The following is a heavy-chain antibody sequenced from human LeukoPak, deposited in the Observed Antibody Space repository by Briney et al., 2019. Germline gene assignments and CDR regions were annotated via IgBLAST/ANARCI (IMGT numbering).Heavy chain of an antibody. CDR1: GFTFSTCG. V-gene: IGHV3-30*02. D-gene: IGHD4-17*01. Sequence: GGSLRLSCAASGFTFSTCGMHWVRRAPGKGLEWVAFIHYRGSDNNYAASVKGRFTISRDNSKNTLYLQMNSLRLEDTAVYYCAKDRHGHYALDYCGQGALVTVSS. CDR2: IHYRGSDN. J-gene: IGHJ4*02. CDR3: AKDRHGHYALDY.